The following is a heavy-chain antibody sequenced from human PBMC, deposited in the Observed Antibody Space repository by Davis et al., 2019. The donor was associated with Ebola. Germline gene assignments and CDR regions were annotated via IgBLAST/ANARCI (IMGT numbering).Heavy chain of an antibody. CDR1: GFTFSSSA. J-gene: IGHJ4*02. CDR3: AKNPKYGDYRYADF. D-gene: IGHD4-17*01. CDR2: IVIGSGHT. V-gene: IGHV1-58*01. Sequence: SVKVSCKASGFTFSSSAVQWVRQARGQRLEWIGWIVIGSGHTNYAQKFQERVTITRDMSTNTVYMELNSLRAEDTAVYYCAKNPKYGDYRYADFWGQGTLVTVSS.